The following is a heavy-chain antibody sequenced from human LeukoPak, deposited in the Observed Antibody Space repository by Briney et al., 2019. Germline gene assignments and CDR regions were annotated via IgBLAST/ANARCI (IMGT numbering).Heavy chain of an antibody. CDR2: IYYSGST. V-gene: IGHV4-39*07. CDR3: ARGVGIAAAGDAFDI. CDR1: GGSISSSSYY. D-gene: IGHD6-13*01. Sequence: PSETLSLTCTVSGGSISSSSYYWGWIRQPPGKGLEWIGSIYYSGSTYYNPSLKSRVTMSVDTSKNQFSLKLSSVTAADTAVYYCARGVGIAAAGDAFDIWGQGTMVTVSS. J-gene: IGHJ3*02.